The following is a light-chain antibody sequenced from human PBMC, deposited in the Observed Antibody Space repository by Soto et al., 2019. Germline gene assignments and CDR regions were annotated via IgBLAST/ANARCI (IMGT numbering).Light chain of an antibody. Sequence: QSALTQPPSASGSPGQSITISCTGTSSDVGGYNYVSWYQQHPGKAPKLMIYEVSNRPSGVSNRFSGSKSGNTASLTISGLQAEDEADYYCSSYTSSSTPVVFGGGTKVTVL. J-gene: IGLJ2*01. V-gene: IGLV2-14*01. CDR3: SSYTSSSTPVV. CDR2: EVS. CDR1: SSDVGGYNY.